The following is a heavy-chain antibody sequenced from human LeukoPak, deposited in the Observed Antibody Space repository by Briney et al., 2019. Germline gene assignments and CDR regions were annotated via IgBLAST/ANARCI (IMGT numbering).Heavy chain of an antibody. D-gene: IGHD3-22*01. J-gene: IGHJ4*02. Sequence: GGSLRLSCAASGFTFSSYSMTWVRQAPGKGLEWVSYISSSSSTIFYADSVKGRFIISRDNAKNSLYLQMNSLRDEDTAVYYCARALQDTYYYDSSGYWGAYWGQGTLVTVSS. CDR3: ARALQDTYYYDSSGYWGAY. V-gene: IGHV3-48*02. CDR2: ISSSSSTI. CDR1: GFTFSSYS.